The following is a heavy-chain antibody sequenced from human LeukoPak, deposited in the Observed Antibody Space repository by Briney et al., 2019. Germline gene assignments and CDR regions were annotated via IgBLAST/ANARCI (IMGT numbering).Heavy chain of an antibody. CDR2: ISSSSSYI. V-gene: IGHV3-21*01. CDR1: GFTFSSYS. Sequence: GGSLRLSCAASGFTFSSYSMNWVRQAPGKRLEGVSSISSSSSYIYYADSVKGRFTISRDNAKNSLYLQMNSLRAEDTAVYYCATSKWELLGGFDYWGQGTLVTVSS. CDR3: ATSKWELLGGFDY. J-gene: IGHJ4*02. D-gene: IGHD1-26*01.